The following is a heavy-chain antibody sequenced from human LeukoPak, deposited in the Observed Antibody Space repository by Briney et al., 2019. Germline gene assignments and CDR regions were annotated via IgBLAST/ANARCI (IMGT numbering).Heavy chain of an antibody. D-gene: IGHD2-21*02. V-gene: IGHV3-15*01. Sequence: GGSLRLSCAASGYTFSNAWMSWVRQAPGKGLEWVGRIKSKTDGGTTDYAAPVKGRFTISRDDSKNTLYLQMNSLKTEDTAVYYCTTDPVCGDYYSEDYWGLGTLVTVSS. CDR1: GYTFSNAW. J-gene: IGHJ4*02. CDR2: IKSKTDGGTT. CDR3: TTDPVCGDYYSEDY.